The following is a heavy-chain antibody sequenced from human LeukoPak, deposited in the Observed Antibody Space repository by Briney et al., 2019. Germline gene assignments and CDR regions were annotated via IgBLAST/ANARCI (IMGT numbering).Heavy chain of an antibody. Sequence: PGGSLRLSCAASGFTFSSYSMNWVRQAPGKGLEWVSSISSSSSYIYYADSVKGRFTISRDNAKNTLYLQMNSLRAEDTAVYYCAKDLLRYFDWSKANDAFDIWGQGTMVTVSS. D-gene: IGHD3-9*01. J-gene: IGHJ3*02. CDR2: ISSSSSYI. CDR3: AKDLLRYFDWSKANDAFDI. CDR1: GFTFSSYS. V-gene: IGHV3-21*04.